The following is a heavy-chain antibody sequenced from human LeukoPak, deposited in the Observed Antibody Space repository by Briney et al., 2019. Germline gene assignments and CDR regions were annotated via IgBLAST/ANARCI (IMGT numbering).Heavy chain of an antibody. CDR3: AKPTIPARPFLTYLYYYLDV. CDR2: ISGCGDKT. V-gene: IGHV3-23*01. Sequence: GGSLRLSCAASEFTFSSFAMSWVRQAPGRGLEWISSISGCGDKTHYTDSVKGRFTISRDNSKNTLYLYMNTLRAADTAVYYCAKPTIPARPFLTYLYYYLDVWGEGATVIVSS. CDR1: EFTFSSFA. D-gene: IGHD6-6*01. J-gene: IGHJ6*03.